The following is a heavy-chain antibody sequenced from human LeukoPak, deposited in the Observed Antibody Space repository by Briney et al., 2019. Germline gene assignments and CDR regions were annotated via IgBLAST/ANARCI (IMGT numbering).Heavy chain of an antibody. D-gene: IGHD3-22*01. J-gene: IGHJ4*02. CDR2: IYYGGST. Sequence: SETLSLTCTVSGGTTSIYYWIWIRQIAGKGLEWIGSIYYGGSTYYNPSLKSRVTISVDMSKNQFSRKLSSVTAADTAVYYCASLPTVYSRGYLALWGQGTLVTVSS. CDR1: GGTTSIYY. V-gene: IGHV4-4*07. CDR3: ASLPTVYSRGYLAL.